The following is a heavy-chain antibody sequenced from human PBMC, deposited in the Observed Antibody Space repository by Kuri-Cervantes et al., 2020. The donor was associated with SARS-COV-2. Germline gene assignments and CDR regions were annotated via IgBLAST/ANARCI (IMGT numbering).Heavy chain of an antibody. Sequence: SQTLSLTCAVSGYSISSGYYWGWIRQPPGKGLERIGSIYHSGSTYYNPSLKSRVTISVDTSKNQFSLKLSSVTAADTAVYYCARVVPPHWFDPWGQGTLVTVSS. J-gene: IGHJ5*02. D-gene: IGHD2-15*01. CDR1: GYSISSGYY. CDR2: IYHSGST. CDR3: ARVVPPHWFDP. V-gene: IGHV4-38-2*01.